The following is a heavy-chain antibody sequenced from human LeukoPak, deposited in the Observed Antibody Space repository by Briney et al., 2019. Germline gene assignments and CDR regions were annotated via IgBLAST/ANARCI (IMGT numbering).Heavy chain of an antibody. CDR1: GGSISSSSYY. Sequence: PSETLSLTCTVSGGSISSSSYYWGWIRQPPGKGLEWIGSIYYSGSTYYNPSLKRRVTISVDTSKNQFSLKLSSVTAADTAVYYCARLGIFGVVIKDYFDYWGQGTLVTVSS. CDR2: IYYSGST. CDR3: ARLGIFGVVIKDYFDY. V-gene: IGHV4-39*01. J-gene: IGHJ4*02. D-gene: IGHD3-3*02.